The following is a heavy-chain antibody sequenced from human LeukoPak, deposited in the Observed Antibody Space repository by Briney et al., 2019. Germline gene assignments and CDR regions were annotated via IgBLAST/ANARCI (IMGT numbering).Heavy chain of an antibody. D-gene: IGHD3-22*01. Sequence: GGSLRLSCAASGFTFSSYAMHWVRQAPGKGLEWVAVISYDGSNKYYADSVKGRFTISRDNSKNTLYLQMNSLRAEDTAVYYCARDIYYDSSGYYGSVYWGQGTLVTVSS. CDR2: ISYDGSNK. V-gene: IGHV3-30-3*01. CDR1: GFTFSSYA. CDR3: ARDIYYDSSGYYGSVY. J-gene: IGHJ4*02.